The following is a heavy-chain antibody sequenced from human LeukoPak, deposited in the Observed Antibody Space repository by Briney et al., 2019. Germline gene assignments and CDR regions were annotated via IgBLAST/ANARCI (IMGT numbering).Heavy chain of an antibody. CDR2: INHSGST. J-gene: IGHJ5*02. Sequence: SETLSPTCAVYGGSFSGYYWSWIRQPPGKGLEWIGEINHSGSTNYNPSLKSRVTISVDTSKNQFSLKLSSVTAADTAVYYCARGGGVIAATTNWFDPWGQGTLVTVSS. V-gene: IGHV4-34*01. CDR1: GGSFSGYY. D-gene: IGHD6-13*01. CDR3: ARGGGVIAATTNWFDP.